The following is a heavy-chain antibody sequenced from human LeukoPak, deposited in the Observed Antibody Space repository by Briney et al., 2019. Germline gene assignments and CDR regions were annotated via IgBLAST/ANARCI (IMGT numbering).Heavy chain of an antibody. J-gene: IGHJ2*01. CDR3: AWPRAMTTGVGRYFDL. CDR1: GFTFTSYA. CDR2: INGGGENT. Sequence: GGSLRLSCGASGFTFTSYAVSWIRQAPGKGLEWVSAINGGGENTYYGDSVKGRFTISRDNSKNTLYLQMNSLRAEDTATYYCAWPRAMTTGVGRYFDLWGRGTLVTVSS. V-gene: IGHV3-23*01. D-gene: IGHD1-1*01.